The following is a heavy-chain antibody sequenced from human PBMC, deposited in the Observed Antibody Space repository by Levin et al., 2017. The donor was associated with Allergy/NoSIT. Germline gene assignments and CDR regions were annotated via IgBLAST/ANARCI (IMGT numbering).Heavy chain of an antibody. CDR3: ASVGAHSSGSPRDY. CDR1: GGSISSYY. D-gene: IGHD6-19*01. V-gene: IGHV4-59*01. J-gene: IGHJ4*02. CDR2: IYYSGST. Sequence: SETLSLTCTVSGGSISSYYWSWIRQPPGKGLEWIGYIYYSGSTNYNPSLKSRVTISVDTSKNQFSLKLSSVTAADTAVYYCASVGAHSSGSPRDYWGQGTLVTVSS.